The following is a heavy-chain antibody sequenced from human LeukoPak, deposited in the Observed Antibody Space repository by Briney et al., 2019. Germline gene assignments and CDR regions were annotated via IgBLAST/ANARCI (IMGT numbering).Heavy chain of an antibody. CDR2: ISGSGGST. V-gene: IGHV3-23*01. Sequence: GGSLRLSCAASGFTFSTYAMNWVRQAPGKGLEWVSAISGSGGSTYYADSVKGRFTISRDNSKNTLYLQMNSLRAEDTAVYYCAKFYRRAWGDYWGQGTLVTVSS. CDR1: GFTFSTYA. D-gene: IGHD7-27*01. CDR3: AKFYRRAWGDY. J-gene: IGHJ4*02.